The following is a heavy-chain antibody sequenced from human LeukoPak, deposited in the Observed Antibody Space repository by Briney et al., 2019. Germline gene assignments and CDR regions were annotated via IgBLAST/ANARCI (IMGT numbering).Heavy chain of an antibody. Sequence: ASVKVSCKVSGYTLTELSMHWVRQAPGKGLEWMEGFDPEDGETIYAQKFQGRVTMTEDTSTDTAYMELSSLRSEDTAVYYCATGPFLEWLFPFDYWGQGTLVTVSS. V-gene: IGHV1-24*01. D-gene: IGHD3-3*02. J-gene: IGHJ4*02. CDR1: GYTLTELS. CDR2: FDPEDGET. CDR3: ATGPFLEWLFPFDY.